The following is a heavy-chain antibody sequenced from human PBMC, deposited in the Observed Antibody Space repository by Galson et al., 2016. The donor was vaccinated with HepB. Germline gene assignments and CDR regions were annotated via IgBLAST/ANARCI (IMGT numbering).Heavy chain of an antibody. D-gene: IGHD3-10*01. Sequence: SLRLSCAASGFTFSSYGMHWVRQAPGKGLEWVAVIGYDGSNEYYADSVKGRFTISRDNSKNTLYLQMNSLRAEDTAVYYCASLGSLGSFSRGLYWGQGTLVTVSS. J-gene: IGHJ4*02. CDR3: ASLGSLGSFSRGLY. CDR2: IGYDGSNE. V-gene: IGHV3-33*01. CDR1: GFTFSSYG.